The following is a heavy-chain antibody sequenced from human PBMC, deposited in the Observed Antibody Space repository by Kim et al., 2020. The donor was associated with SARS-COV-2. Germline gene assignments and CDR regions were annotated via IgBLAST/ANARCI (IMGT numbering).Heavy chain of an antibody. Sequence: GGSLRLSCAAQGFQLRDFEMSWVRQGPGQGPQWVAYFGASGRNIFYADSVKGRFIVSRDVANNSLFLQIDSLRVEDTATYYCVREAPWYFDVWGRGTQVTVSS. V-gene: IGHV3-48*03. CDR2: FGASGRNI. CDR3: VREAPWYFDV. CDR1: GFQLRDFE. J-gene: IGHJ2*01.